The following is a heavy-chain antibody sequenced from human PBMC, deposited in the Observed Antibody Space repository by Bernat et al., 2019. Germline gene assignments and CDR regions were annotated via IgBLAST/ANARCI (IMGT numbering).Heavy chain of an antibody. V-gene: IGHV4-61*01. CDR2: IYYSGTT. Sequence: QVQLQESGPGLVRPSETLSLTCTVSGGSVSVNSYYWTWIRQPPGKGLEWMGYIYYSGTTNYKPSLKSGVTMSVDTPKNQISLKLSSVTAADTAVYYCARGGGYYVIDVWGQGTTVTVSS. J-gene: IGHJ6*02. CDR3: ARGGGYYVIDV. CDR1: GGSVSVNSYY. D-gene: IGHD3-16*01.